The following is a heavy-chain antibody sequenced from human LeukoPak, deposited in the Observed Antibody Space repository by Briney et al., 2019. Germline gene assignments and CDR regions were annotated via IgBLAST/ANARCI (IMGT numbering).Heavy chain of an antibody. J-gene: IGHJ4*02. D-gene: IGHD6-19*01. Sequence: GGSLRLSCAASGFTFSSYWMSWVRQAPGKGLEWVSSISSSSSYIYYADSVKGRFTISRDNAKNSLYLQMNSLRAEDTAVYYCASLAVAGGGSWGQGTLVTVSS. CDR1: GFTFSSYW. CDR3: ASLAVAGGGS. V-gene: IGHV3-21*01. CDR2: ISSSSSYI.